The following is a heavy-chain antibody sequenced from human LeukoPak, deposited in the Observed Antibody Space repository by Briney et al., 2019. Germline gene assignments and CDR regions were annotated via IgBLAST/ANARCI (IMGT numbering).Heavy chain of an antibody. D-gene: IGHD3-22*01. CDR2: IYYSGSI. CDR3: ARENPSGYYNRPIDY. Sequence: PSETLSLTCTVSGASISSYHWSWIRQPPGKGLEWIGDIYYSGSIKYNPSLKSRVTMSVDTSKNQFSLKLSSVTAADTAIYYCARENPSGYYNRPIDYWGQGTLVTVSS. J-gene: IGHJ4*02. CDR1: GASISSYH. V-gene: IGHV4-59*01.